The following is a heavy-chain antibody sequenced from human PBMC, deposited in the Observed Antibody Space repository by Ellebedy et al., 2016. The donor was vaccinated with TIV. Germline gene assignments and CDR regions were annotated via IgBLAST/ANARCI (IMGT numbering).Heavy chain of an antibody. J-gene: IGHJ4*02. Sequence: SVKVSXXASGGTFSSYAISWVRQAPGQALEWMGGIIPIFGTANYAQKFQGRVTITADESTSTAYMELSSLRSEDTAVYYCARGRIGEQLVPVYWGQGTLVTVSS. D-gene: IGHD6-6*01. CDR2: IIPIFGTA. CDR1: GGTFSSYA. CDR3: ARGRIGEQLVPVY. V-gene: IGHV1-69*13.